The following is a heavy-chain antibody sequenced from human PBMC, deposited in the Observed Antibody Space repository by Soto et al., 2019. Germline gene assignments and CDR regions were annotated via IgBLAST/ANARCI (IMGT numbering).Heavy chain of an antibody. Sequence: EVQLLESGGSLVQPGGSLRLSCAASGFTLGTYVMTWVRQAPGKGLEWVCAISGSGGSTNYADPVKGRFTISRDNTKNTLYQQMNSLRVEDTAVYYCAKDRKGSYCSGGTCYSFDYWGQGTLVTVPS. D-gene: IGHD2-15*01. CDR2: ISGSGGST. J-gene: IGHJ4*02. CDR3: AKDRKGSYCSGGTCYSFDY. V-gene: IGHV3-23*01. CDR1: GFTLGTYV.